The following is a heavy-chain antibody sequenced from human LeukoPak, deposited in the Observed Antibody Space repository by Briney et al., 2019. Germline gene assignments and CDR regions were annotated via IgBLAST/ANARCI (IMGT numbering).Heavy chain of an antibody. Sequence: GGSLRLSCAASGFTFSNAWMSWVRQAPGKGLEWIGRIKSKTDGGTTDYAAPVKGRFTISRDDSKNTLYLQMNSLKTEDTAVYYCTTEYYYDSSGTLGPSVYWGQGTLVTVSS. CDR1: GFTFSNAW. CDR2: IKSKTDGGTT. D-gene: IGHD3-22*01. J-gene: IGHJ4*02. CDR3: TTEYYYDSSGTLGPSVY. V-gene: IGHV3-15*01.